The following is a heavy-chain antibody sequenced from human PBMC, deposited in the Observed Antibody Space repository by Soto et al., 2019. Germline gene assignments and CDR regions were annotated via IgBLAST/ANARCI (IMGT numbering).Heavy chain of an antibody. J-gene: IGHJ4*02. Sequence: QITLKESGPRLVKPTQTLTLTCTFSGFSLTTSGVSVGWIRQPPRKALEWLASIYWNDDKRYSPSLESRLTLTKDNSKKQVVLTMTNMDRVDTATYYCAYRVGSRASFDYWGQGTLVTVSS. CDR1: GFSLTTSGVS. CDR2: IYWNDDK. D-gene: IGHD6-25*01. CDR3: AYRVGSRASFDY. V-gene: IGHV2-5*01.